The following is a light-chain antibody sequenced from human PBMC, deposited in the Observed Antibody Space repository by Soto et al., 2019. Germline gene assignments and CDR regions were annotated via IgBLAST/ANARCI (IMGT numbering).Light chain of an antibody. Sequence: NFMLTQPHSVSASPGKTVPISCTGSSGSIASNYVQWYQQRPGSAPTTIIYDDNQRPSGVPDRFSGSIDNSSKSASLTISGLKTEDEADYYCQSYDSSNQVFGGGTKLTVL. V-gene: IGLV6-57*02. CDR2: DDN. J-gene: IGLJ2*01. CDR1: SGSIASNY. CDR3: QSYDSSNQV.